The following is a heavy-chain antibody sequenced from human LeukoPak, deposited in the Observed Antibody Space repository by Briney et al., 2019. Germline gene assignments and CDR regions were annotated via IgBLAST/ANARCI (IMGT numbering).Heavy chain of an antibody. J-gene: IGHJ5*02. V-gene: IGHV4-59*08. CDR1: GGSISSYY. CDR2: IYYSGST. Sequence: SETLSLTCTVSGGSISSYYWSWIRQPPGKGLEWIGYIYYSGSTNYNPSLKSRVTISVDTSKNQFSLKLSSVTPADTAVYYCARRMYYYDSSGYGGYWLDPWGQGTLVTVSS. CDR3: ARRMYYYDSSGYGGYWLDP. D-gene: IGHD3-22*01.